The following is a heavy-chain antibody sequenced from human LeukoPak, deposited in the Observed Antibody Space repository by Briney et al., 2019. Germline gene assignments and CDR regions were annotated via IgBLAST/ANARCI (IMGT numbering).Heavy chain of an antibody. J-gene: IGHJ4*02. D-gene: IGHD3-22*01. Sequence: GGSLRLSCAASGYTLSSFSINWVRQAPGKGLEWVSSISVRSNYIYYADSVRGRFSISRDDARDSLYLQMNSLRAEDTAVYYCVRLRRNSDTSGYYYYYDFWGQGTLVTVSS. CDR2: ISVRSNYI. CDR1: GYTLSSFS. CDR3: VRLRRNSDTSGYYYYYDF. V-gene: IGHV3-21*01.